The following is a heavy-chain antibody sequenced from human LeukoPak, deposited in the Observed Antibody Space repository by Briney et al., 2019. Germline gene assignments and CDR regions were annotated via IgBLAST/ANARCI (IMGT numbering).Heavy chain of an antibody. J-gene: IGHJ6*03. Sequence: ASVKVSCKASGYTFTGYYMHWVRQAPGQGLEWMGAIIPLFGTPNYAQKFQGRVTISADESTSTAYMELSSLRSEDTAMYYCARGIVPAGMQPPYYYSYMDVWGKGTTVTISS. CDR3: ARGIVPAGMQPPYYYSYMDV. CDR2: IIPLFGTP. V-gene: IGHV1-69*13. CDR1: GYTFTGYY. D-gene: IGHD2-2*01.